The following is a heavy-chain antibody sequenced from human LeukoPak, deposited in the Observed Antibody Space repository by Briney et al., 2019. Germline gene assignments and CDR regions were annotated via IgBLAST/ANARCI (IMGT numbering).Heavy chain of an antibody. CDR1: GGSVSNGNYY. V-gene: IGHV4-61*01. CDR2: LYYSGST. J-gene: IGHJ3*02. D-gene: IGHD3-22*01. Sequence: SETLSLTCTVSGGSVSNGNYYWSWIRQPPGKGLEGIGYLYYSGSTYYNPSLKSRVTISVDTSKNQFSLKLSSVTAADTAVYYCARVGSYYDSSGYHYNPFDIWGQGTMVTVSS. CDR3: ARVGSYYDSSGYHYNPFDI.